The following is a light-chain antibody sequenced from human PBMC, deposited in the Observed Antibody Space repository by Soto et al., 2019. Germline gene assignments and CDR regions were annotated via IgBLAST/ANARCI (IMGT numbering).Light chain of an antibody. CDR2: RAS. Sequence: EIVMTQSPATLSVSPGERATLSCRASQSVSSNVAWYQQRPGQAPRLLIYRASTRATGIPARFSGSGSGTEFTLTISSPQAEDFAVYYCQQYHNLWTFGQGTKVEIK. CDR1: QSVSSN. CDR3: QQYHNLWT. J-gene: IGKJ1*01. V-gene: IGKV3-15*01.